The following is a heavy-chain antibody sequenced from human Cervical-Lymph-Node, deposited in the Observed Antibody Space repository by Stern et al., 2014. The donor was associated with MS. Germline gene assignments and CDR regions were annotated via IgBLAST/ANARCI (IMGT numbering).Heavy chain of an antibody. CDR2: IYTSGST. CDR1: GGSISSGSYY. D-gene: IGHD3-9*01. V-gene: IGHV4-61*02. J-gene: IGHJ6*02. CDR3: ARDCRLRYFDNYGMDV. Sequence: VQLVESGPGLVKPSQTLSLTCTVSGGSISSGSYYWSWIRQPAGKGLEXIGRIYTSGSTNYNPSPKSRFTISVNTSKTQFSRKLSPLTAADTAVYYCARDCRLRYFDNYGMDVWGQGTTVTVSS.